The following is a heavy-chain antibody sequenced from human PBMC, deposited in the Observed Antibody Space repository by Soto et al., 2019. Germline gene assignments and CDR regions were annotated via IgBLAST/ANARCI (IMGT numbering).Heavy chain of an antibody. Sequence: GGSLRLSCAASGFTFSSYWMSWVRQAPGKGLEWVANIKQDGSEKYYVDSVKGRFTISRDNAKNSLYLQMNSLRAEDTAVYYFARDFDLLWFGESPSNYGMDFWGQGTTVPVSS. CDR3: ARDFDLLWFGESPSNYGMDF. CDR2: IKQDGSEK. V-gene: IGHV3-7*04. D-gene: IGHD3-10*01. CDR1: GFTFSSYW. J-gene: IGHJ6*02.